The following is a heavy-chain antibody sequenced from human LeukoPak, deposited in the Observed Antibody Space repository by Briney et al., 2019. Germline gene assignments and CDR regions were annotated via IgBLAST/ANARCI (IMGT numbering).Heavy chain of an antibody. CDR3: ARGDIVVVPAAMGAFDI. CDR1: GFTFSSYS. V-gene: IGHV3-21*01. Sequence: GGSLRLSCAASGFTFSSYSMNWVRQAPGKGLEWVSSISSSSSYIYYADSVKGRLTISRDNAKNSLYLQMNSLRAEDAAVYYCARGDIVVVPAAMGAFDIWGQGTMVTVSS. CDR2: ISSSSSYI. D-gene: IGHD2-2*01. J-gene: IGHJ3*02.